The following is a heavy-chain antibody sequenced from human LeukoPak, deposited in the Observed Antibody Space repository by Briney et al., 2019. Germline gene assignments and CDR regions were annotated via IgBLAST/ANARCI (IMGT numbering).Heavy chain of an antibody. D-gene: IGHD3-22*01. CDR2: MNPNSGNT. CDR1: GYTVTSYD. Sequence: ASVKVSCKASGYTVTSYDINWVRQATGQGLECMGWMNPNSGNTGYAQKFQGRVTMTRNTSISTAYMELSSLRSEDTAVYYCARVLYYYDSSGYYDFDYWGQGTLVTVSS. J-gene: IGHJ4*02. CDR3: ARVLYYYDSSGYYDFDY. V-gene: IGHV1-8*01.